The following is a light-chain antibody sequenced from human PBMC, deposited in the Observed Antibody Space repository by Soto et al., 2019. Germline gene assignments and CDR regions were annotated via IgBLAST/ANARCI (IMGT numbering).Light chain of an antibody. Sequence: QSVLTQPASVSGSPGQSFTISCTGTSSDVGSYNLVSWYQQHPGKAPKLMIYEGSKRPSGVSNRFSGSKSGNTASLTISGLQAEDEADYYCCSYAGSSTFLYVFGTGTKVTVL. V-gene: IGLV2-23*03. J-gene: IGLJ1*01. CDR1: SSDVGSYNL. CDR3: CSYAGSSTFLYV. CDR2: EGS.